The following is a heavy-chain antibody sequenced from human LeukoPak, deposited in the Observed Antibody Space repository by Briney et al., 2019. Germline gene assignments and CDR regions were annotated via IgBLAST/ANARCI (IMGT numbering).Heavy chain of an antibody. CDR3: ARDPLDFWSGYFSY. CDR1: GFTFRSYG. J-gene: IGHJ4*02. D-gene: IGHD3-3*01. V-gene: IGHV3-33*05. CDR2: IKYDGTNK. Sequence: PGGSLRLSCAASGFTFRSYGMSWVRQAPGEGLEWVAFIKYDGTNKYYADSVKGRFTISRDNAKNSLYLQMNSLRAEDTAVYYCARDPLDFWSGYFSYWGQGTLVTVSS.